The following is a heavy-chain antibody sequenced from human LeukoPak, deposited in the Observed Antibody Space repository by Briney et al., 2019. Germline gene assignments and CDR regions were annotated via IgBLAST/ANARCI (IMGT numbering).Heavy chain of an antibody. V-gene: IGHV3-30*02. CDR2: IRYDGSNK. J-gene: IGHJ6*03. CDR3: AKGSKGVVITRDYYMDV. Sequence: GGSLRLSCAASGFTFSSYGMHWVRQAPGKGLEWVAFIRYDGSNKYYADSVKGRFTISRDNSKNTLYLQMNSLRAEDTAVYHCAKGSKGVVITRDYYMDVWGKGTTVTISS. CDR1: GFTFSSYG. D-gene: IGHD3-3*01.